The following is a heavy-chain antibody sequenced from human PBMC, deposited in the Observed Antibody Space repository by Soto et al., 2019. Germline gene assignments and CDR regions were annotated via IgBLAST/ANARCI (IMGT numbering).Heavy chain of an antibody. Sequence: VGSLRLSCAASGFTFSSYGMHWVRRAPGKGLEWVAVISYDGSNKYYADSVKGRFTISRDNSKNTLYLQMNSLRAEDTAVYYCAKDSRAGPPDYWGQGTLVTVS. CDR3: AKDSRAGPPDY. CDR1: GFTFSSYG. D-gene: IGHD6-19*01. CDR2: ISYDGSNK. J-gene: IGHJ4*02. V-gene: IGHV3-30*18.